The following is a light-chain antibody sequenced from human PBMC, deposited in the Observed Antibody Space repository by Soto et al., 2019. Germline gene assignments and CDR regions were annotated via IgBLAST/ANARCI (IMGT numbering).Light chain of an antibody. J-gene: IGLJ1*01. CDR1: SSDVGGYKY. CDR3: SSYTSSSTRV. CDR2: DIR. V-gene: IGLV2-14*03. Sequence: QYALTQPASVSGSPGQSITISCTGTSSDVGGYKYVSWYQQHPGKAPKIMIYDIRNRPSGVSNRFSGSKSGNTGSLTISGLQAEDEADYYCSSYTSSSTRVFGTGTKLTVL.